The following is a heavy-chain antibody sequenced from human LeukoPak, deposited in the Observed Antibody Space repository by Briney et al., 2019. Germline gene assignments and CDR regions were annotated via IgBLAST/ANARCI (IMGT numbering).Heavy chain of an antibody. J-gene: IGHJ6*02. D-gene: IGHD5-18*01. Sequence: PSETLSLTCTVSGGSISSHYWSWIRQPPGKGLEWIGYIYYSGSTNYNPSLKSRVTISVDTSKNQFSLKLSSVTAADTAVYYCARHPAGQLWSLYYYYGMDVWGQGTTVTVSS. V-gene: IGHV4-59*08. CDR3: ARHPAGQLWSLYYYYGMDV. CDR2: IYYSGST. CDR1: GGSISSHY.